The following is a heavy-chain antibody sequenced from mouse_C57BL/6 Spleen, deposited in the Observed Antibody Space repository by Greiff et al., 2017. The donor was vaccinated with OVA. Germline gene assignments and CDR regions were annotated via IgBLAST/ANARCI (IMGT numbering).Heavy chain of an antibody. V-gene: IGHV5-4*01. CDR3: ARGTLHYYAMDY. CDR2: ISDGGSYT. CDR1: GFTFSSYA. Sequence: EVQVVESGGGLVKPGGSLKLSCAASGFTFSSYAMSWVRQTPEKRLEWVATISDGGSYTYYPDNVKGRFTISRDNAKNNLYLQMSHLKSEDTAMYYCARGTLHYYAMDYWGQGTSVTVSS. J-gene: IGHJ4*01.